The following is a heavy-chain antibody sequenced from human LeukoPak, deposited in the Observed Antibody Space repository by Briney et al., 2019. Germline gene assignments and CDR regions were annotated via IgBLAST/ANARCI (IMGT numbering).Heavy chain of an antibody. CDR3: AILLDL. CDR1: GFTFSNYA. CDR2: ISGSGEET. J-gene: IGHJ5*02. Sequence: GGSLRLSCAAPGFTFSNYAMNWVRQAPGKGPEWVSSISGSGEETYYADSVKGRFTVSRDNSKNTVYVQMNSLRPEDTAVYFCAILLDLWGQGILVTVSS. V-gene: IGHV3-23*01.